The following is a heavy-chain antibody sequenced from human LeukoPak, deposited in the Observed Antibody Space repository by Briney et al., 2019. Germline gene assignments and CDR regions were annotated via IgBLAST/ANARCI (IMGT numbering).Heavy chain of an antibody. CDR1: TFTFSDYY. CDR3: ARDLWHIARYGHYMDV. CDR2: ISSSSSYI. J-gene: IGHJ6*03. Sequence: PGGSLRLSCTGSTFTFSDYYMSWIRQAPGKGLEWLSSISSSSSYIYYADSVKGRFTISRDNAKNSLYLQMNSLRAEDTAVYYCARDLWHIARYGHYMDVWGKGTTVTISS. V-gene: IGHV3-11*06. D-gene: IGHD2-21*01.